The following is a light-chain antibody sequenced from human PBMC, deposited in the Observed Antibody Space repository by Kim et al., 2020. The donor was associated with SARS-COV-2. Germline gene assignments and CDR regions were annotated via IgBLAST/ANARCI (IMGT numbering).Light chain of an antibody. CDR3: QAWDSSVWV. CDR1: KLGDKY. CDR2: QDS. J-gene: IGLJ3*02. V-gene: IGLV3-1*01. Sequence: VSPGQTASITCSGDKLGDKYACWYQQKPGQSPVLVIYQDSKRPSGIPERFSGSNSGNTATLTISGTQAMDEADYYCQAWDSSVWVFGGGTQLTVL.